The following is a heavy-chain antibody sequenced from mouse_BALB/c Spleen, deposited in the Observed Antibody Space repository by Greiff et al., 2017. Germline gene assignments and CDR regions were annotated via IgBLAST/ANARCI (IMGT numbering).Heavy chain of an antibody. CDR3: ARGSTAYFDY. D-gene: IGHD1-2*01. J-gene: IGHJ2*01. Sequence: DVQLVESGGGLVKPGGSLKLSCAASGFTFSDYYMYWVRQTPEKRLEWVATISDGGSYTYYPDSVKGRFTISRDNAKNNLYLQMSSLKSEDTAMYYCARGSTAYFDYWGQGTTLTVSS. CDR1: GFTFSDYY. V-gene: IGHV5-4*02. CDR2: ISDGGSYT.